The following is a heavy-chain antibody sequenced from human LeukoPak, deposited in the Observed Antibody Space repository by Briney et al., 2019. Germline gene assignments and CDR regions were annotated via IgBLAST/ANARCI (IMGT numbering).Heavy chain of an antibody. Sequence: SGGSLRLSCTASGFTFGSYAMSWVRQAPGRGLEWVSAISASVSNTYYADSMRGRFTISRDNSKNTLYLQMNSLTPEDTAIYYCAKRLAVLGPSFDLWGQGALVTVSS. D-gene: IGHD6-19*01. J-gene: IGHJ4*02. CDR1: GFTFGSYA. CDR3: AKRLAVLGPSFDL. CDR2: ISASVSNT. V-gene: IGHV3-23*01.